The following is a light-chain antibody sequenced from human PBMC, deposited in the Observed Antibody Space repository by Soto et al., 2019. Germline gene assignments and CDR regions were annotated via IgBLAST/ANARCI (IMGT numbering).Light chain of an antibody. V-gene: IGKV1-5*01. CDR1: QTISNW. Sequence: DIQMTQSPSTLSASVGDRVTITCRASQTISNWLAWYQQKPGKAPKLLIYDASSLEGGGPSRFSGSGSGTEFPLTLSSLQPDDFATYYCQQYYSYWTFGQGTKVEIK. CDR3: QQYYSYWT. J-gene: IGKJ1*01. CDR2: DAS.